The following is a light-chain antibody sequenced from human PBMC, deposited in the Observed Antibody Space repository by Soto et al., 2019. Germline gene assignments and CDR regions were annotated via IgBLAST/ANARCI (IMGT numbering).Light chain of an antibody. CDR1: QSVSSSY. CDR2: GAS. Sequence: EIVLTQSPGTLSLSPGERATLSCSASQSVSSSYLAWYQQKPGQAPRLLIYGASSRATGIPDRFSGSGSGTDFTLTISSLQPEDFATYYCQQSYSTPGTFGQGTKVDIK. CDR3: QQSYSTPGT. V-gene: IGKV3-20*01. J-gene: IGKJ1*01.